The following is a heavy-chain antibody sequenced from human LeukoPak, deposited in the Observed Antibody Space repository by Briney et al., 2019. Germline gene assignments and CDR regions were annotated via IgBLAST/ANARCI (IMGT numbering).Heavy chain of an antibody. CDR3: ARVFRHSSSWYSAGDAFDI. V-gene: IGHV1-2*02. CDR2: INPNSGGT. Sequence: GASVKVSCKASGYTFTRYYMHWVRQAPGQGLEWMGWINPNSGGTNYAQKFQGRVTMTRDTSISTAYMELSRLRSDDTAVYYCARVFRHSSSWYSAGDAFDIWGQGTMVTVAS. D-gene: IGHD6-13*01. CDR1: GYTFTRYY. J-gene: IGHJ3*02.